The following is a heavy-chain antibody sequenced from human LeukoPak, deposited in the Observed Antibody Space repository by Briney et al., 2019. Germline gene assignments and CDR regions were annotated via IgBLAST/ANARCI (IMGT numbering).Heavy chain of an antibody. CDR1: GGSISSSDYF. J-gene: IGHJ4*02. CDR2: FSYGGNT. Sequence: SETLSLTCTVSGGSISSSDYFWAWIRQPPGKGLEWIGSFSYGGNTYYNPSLRSRVTISVDTSKNQFSLKLSSVTAADTAVYYCARVRLRTVPGGSYYDYWGQGTLVTVSS. CDR3: ARVRLRTVPGGSYYDY. V-gene: IGHV4-39*07. D-gene: IGHD1-26*01.